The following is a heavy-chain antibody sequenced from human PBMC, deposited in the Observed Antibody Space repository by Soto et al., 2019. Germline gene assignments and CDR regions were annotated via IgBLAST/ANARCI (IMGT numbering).Heavy chain of an antibody. J-gene: IGHJ6*02. D-gene: IGHD5-18*01. Sequence: QVQLQESGPGLVKPSQTLSLTCTVSGGSIRSGGYYWSWVRQNPRKGLEWIGNIYYSGNTYYNPSLKSRLTISVDTSKNQFSLNLSSVTAADTAEYYCARDRLMATAGTARHYFGLDVWGQGTTVTVSS. CDR3: ARDRLMATAGTARHYFGLDV. CDR2: IYYSGNT. CDR1: GGSIRSGGYY. V-gene: IGHV4-31*03.